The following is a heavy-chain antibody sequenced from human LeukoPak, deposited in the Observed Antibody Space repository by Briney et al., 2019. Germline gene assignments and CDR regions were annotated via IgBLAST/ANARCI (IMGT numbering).Heavy chain of an antibody. CDR3: ARDITGRIGTADHDRFGREL. CDR1: GGTFSSYA. CDR2: IIPILGIA. Sequence: ASVKVSCKASGGTFSSYAISWVRQAPGQGLEWMGRIIPILGIANYAQKFQGRVTITADKSTSTAYMELSSLRSEDTAVYYCARDITGRIGTADHDRFGRELWGQGTTVSVSS. J-gene: IGHJ6*01. V-gene: IGHV1-69*04. D-gene: IGHD1-14*01.